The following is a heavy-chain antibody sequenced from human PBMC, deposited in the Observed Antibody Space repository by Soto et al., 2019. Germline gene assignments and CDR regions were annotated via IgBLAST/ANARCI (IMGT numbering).Heavy chain of an antibody. Sequence: QIQLVQSGPEVKKPGASVKVSCKASGYIVSNHGISWVRQAPGQPLQWMGWISGYNVNTFVAQKFQDRVTVTADTSTNTANWEIMSLRPDATVVYYCARETGGMGPTNFDYGGQGTLVTVSS. D-gene: IGHD3-16*01. CDR2: ISGYNVNT. CDR1: GYIVSNHG. V-gene: IGHV1-18*01. J-gene: IGHJ4*02. CDR3: ARETGGMGPTNFDY.